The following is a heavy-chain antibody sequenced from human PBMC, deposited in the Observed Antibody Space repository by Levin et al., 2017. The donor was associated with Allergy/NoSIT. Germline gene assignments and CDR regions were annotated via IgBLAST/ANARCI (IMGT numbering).Heavy chain of an antibody. J-gene: IGHJ4*02. CDR3: ARDSAYSSSWYGFFDF. CDR1: GFGFSQYA. V-gene: IGHV3-30-3*01. Sequence: GGSLRLSCAASGFGFSQYAMHWVRQAPGKGLEWMAVVSYNEGVKYYSDSVKGRFTISRDNSKNTLYLQMSSLRAEDTAVYYCARDSAYSSSWYGFFDFWGQGLLVTVSS. CDR2: VSYNEGVK. D-gene: IGHD6-13*01.